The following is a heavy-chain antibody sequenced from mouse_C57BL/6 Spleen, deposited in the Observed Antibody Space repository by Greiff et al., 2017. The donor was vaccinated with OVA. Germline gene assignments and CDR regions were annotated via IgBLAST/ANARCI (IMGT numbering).Heavy chain of an antibody. D-gene: IGHD3-2*02. CDR3: ARSTPAQATYYAMDY. Sequence: QVQLQQPGAELVRPGSSVKLSCKASGYTFTSYWMHWVKQRPIQGLEWIGNIDPSDSETHYNQKFKDKATLTVDTSSSTAYMQLSSLTSEDSAVYYCARSTPAQATYYAMDYWGQGTSVTVSS. CDR2: IDPSDSET. V-gene: IGHV1-52*01. CDR1: GYTFTSYW. J-gene: IGHJ4*01.